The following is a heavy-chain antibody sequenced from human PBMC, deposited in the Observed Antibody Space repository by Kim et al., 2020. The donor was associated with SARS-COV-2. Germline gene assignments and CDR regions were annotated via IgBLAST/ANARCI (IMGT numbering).Heavy chain of an antibody. Sequence: SETLSLTCAVYGGSFSGYYWSWIRQPPGKGLEWIGEINHSGSTNYNPSLKSRVTISVDTSKNQFSLKLSSVTAADTAVYYCARGGPRYCSGGSCYSGYYYYMDVWGKGTTVTVSS. CDR1: GGSFSGYY. CDR3: ARGGPRYCSGGSCYSGYYYYMDV. V-gene: IGHV4-34*01. J-gene: IGHJ6*03. D-gene: IGHD2-15*01. CDR2: INHSGST.